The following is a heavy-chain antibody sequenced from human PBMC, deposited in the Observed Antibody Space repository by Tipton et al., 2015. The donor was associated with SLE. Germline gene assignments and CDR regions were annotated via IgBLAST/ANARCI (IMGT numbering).Heavy chain of an antibody. D-gene: IGHD6-19*01. J-gene: IGHJ3*01. Sequence: TLSLTCTVSGGSISSGSFYLSWIRQPAGKGLEWIGHIYTSGTTNYNPSLKGRLSMSVDTSKAHFSLNLNSVTAADTAIYYCAREKENTGWFWLNAFDVWGRGTLVTVST. CDR2: IYTSGTT. CDR3: AREKENTGWFWLNAFDV. V-gene: IGHV4-61*09. CDR1: GGSISSGSFY.